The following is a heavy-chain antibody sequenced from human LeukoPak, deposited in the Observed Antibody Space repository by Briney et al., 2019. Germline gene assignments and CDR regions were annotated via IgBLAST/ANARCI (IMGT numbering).Heavy chain of an antibody. J-gene: IGHJ3*02. V-gene: IGHV4-4*07. Sequence: PSETLSLTCTVSGGSISSYYWSWIRQPAGKGLEWIGRIYTSGSTNYNPSLKSRVTMSVDTSKNQFSLKLSSVTAADTAAYYCACGAYYDILTGYNAFDIWGQGTMVTVSS. CDR1: GGSISSYY. D-gene: IGHD3-9*01. CDR3: ACGAYYDILTGYNAFDI. CDR2: IYTSGST.